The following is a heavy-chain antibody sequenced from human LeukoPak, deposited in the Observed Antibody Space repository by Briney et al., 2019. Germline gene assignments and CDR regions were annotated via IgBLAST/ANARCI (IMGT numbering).Heavy chain of an antibody. CDR3: ARDWPSEWQQLPDYDAVDI. CDR1: GFTFNTYI. J-gene: IGHJ3*02. CDR2: ITGSGGTT. V-gene: IGHV3-23*01. D-gene: IGHD6-13*01. Sequence: GGSLRLSCAASGFTFNTYILSWVRQAPGRGLEWVSAITGSGGTTYHADSVKGRFTISRDNSKNTLDLQMNSLRADDTAVYYCARDWPSEWQQLPDYDAVDIWGQGTMVTVSS.